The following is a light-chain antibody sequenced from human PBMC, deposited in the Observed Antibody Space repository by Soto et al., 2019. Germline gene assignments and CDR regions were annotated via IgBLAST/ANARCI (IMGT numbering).Light chain of an antibody. V-gene: IGKV3-15*01. Sequence: ETVMTLSPATLSASPGERATLSCRASQSVSTNLAWYQQKPCQAPRLLIYGPSTRATGIPVRFSGSGSGTEFTLTISSLQSGDFAVYYCQQYSNWPLTFGGGTKVDIK. CDR1: QSVSTN. J-gene: IGKJ4*01. CDR3: QQYSNWPLT. CDR2: GPS.